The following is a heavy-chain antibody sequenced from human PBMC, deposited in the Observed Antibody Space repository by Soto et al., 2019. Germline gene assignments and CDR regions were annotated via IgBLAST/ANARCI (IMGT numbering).Heavy chain of an antibody. CDR1: GFTFSNAW. Sequence: GESLKISCAASGFTFSNAWMSWVRQAPGKGLEWVGRIKSKTDGGTTDYAAPVKGRFTISRDDSKNTLYLQMNSLKTEDTAVYYCTTDPNGGLIGDVDAFDIWGQGTMVTVSS. D-gene: IGHD7-27*01. V-gene: IGHV3-15*01. CDR2: IKSKTDGGTT. CDR3: TTDPNGGLIGDVDAFDI. J-gene: IGHJ3*02.